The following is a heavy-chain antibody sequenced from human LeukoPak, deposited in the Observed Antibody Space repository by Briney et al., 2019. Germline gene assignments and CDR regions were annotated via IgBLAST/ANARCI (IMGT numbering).Heavy chain of an antibody. J-gene: IGHJ6*02. CDR3: ARVGAAAGYYYGMDV. D-gene: IGHD6-13*01. CDR2: IVVGSGNT. CDR1: GFTFTSSA. Sequence: GASVKVSCKASGFTFTSSAVQWVRQARGQRLEWIGWIVVGSGNTNYAQKFQGRVTITADKSTSTAYMELSSLRSEDTAVYYCARVGAAAGYYYGMDVWGQGTTVTVSS. V-gene: IGHV1-58*01.